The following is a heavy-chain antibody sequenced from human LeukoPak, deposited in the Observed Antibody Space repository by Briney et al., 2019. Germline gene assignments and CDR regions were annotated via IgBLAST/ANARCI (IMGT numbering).Heavy chain of an antibody. D-gene: IGHD2-8*01. Sequence: SETLSLTCTVSGGSISSYYWSWIRQPPGKGLEWIGYIYYSGSTNYNPSLKSRVTISVGTSKNQFSLKLSSVTAADTAVYYCARIGYCTNGVCSDYFDYWGQGTLVTVSS. V-gene: IGHV4-59*01. CDR2: IYYSGST. J-gene: IGHJ4*02. CDR1: GGSISSYY. CDR3: ARIGYCTNGVCSDYFDY.